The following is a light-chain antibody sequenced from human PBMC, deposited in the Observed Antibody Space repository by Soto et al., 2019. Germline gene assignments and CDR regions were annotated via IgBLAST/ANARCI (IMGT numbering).Light chain of an antibody. CDR3: QQDDGSPRVS. CDR1: QTVSDNY. CDR2: GAS. Sequence: EIVLTQSPGALSLSPGERATLSCRASQTVSDNYLAWYQQKPGQAPRLLIYGASTRAAGIPDRFSGSGSGTDFTLAISRLEPEDCAVYDCQQDDGSPRVSFGGGTKVEIK. V-gene: IGKV3-20*01. J-gene: IGKJ4*01.